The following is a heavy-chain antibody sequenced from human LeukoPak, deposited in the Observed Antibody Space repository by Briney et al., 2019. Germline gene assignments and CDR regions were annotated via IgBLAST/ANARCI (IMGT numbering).Heavy chain of an antibody. CDR3: ARDFVSGHSTIWYASYFDF. Sequence: PGKSLRLFCAASGFTFSGYAMHWVRQAPGKGLEWVAFISYDGSKRHFADSVKGRFTISRDNSRNTVSLQMDSLTTEDTAVYYCARDFVSGHSTIWYASYFDFWGQGSLVTVSS. CDR1: GFTFSGYA. J-gene: IGHJ4*02. V-gene: IGHV3-30*01. CDR2: ISYDGSKR. D-gene: IGHD6-13*01.